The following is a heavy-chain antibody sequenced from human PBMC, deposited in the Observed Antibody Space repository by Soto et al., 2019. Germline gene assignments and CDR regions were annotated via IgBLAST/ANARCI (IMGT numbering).Heavy chain of an antibody. J-gene: IGHJ4*02. CDR3: AKGGGYCSGTTCSMGK. CDR2: ISYDGTNT. CDR1: GFTFSTYG. V-gene: IGHV3-30*18. Sequence: QVQLVESGGGVVQPGRSLRLSCAASGFTFSTYGMHWVRQAPGRGLEWVAVISYDGTNTYYADSVKGRFTISRDNSKNTLYLQMNCGRTEDTAVYYCAKGGGYCSGTTCSMGKWGEGTLVTVSS. D-gene: IGHD2-2*01.